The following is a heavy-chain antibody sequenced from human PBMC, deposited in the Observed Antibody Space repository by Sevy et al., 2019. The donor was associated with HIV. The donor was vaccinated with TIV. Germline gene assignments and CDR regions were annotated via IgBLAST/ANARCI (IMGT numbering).Heavy chain of an antibody. CDR3: AKDIGPSNYDYVWGTYYFYGMDV. CDR2: ISWHSGNI. Sequence: GGSLRLSCAASGFTFDDYVMHWVRQRPGKGLEWVSGISWHSGNIDYADSVKGRFTISRDNAKNSLYLQMNSLRAEDTALYYCAKDIGPSNYDYVWGTYYFYGMDVWGQGTTVTVSS. J-gene: IGHJ6*02. CDR1: GFTFDDYV. V-gene: IGHV3-9*01. D-gene: IGHD3-16*01.